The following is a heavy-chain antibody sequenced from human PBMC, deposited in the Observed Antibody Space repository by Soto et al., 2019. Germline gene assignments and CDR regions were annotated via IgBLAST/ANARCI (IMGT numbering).Heavy chain of an antibody. Sequence: SQTLSLTCAISGDSVSSNSAAWNWIRQSPSRGLEWLGRTYYRSKWYNDYAVSVKSRITINPDTSKNQFSLQLNSVTPEDTAVYYCARARVECLSHQYYFDYWGQGTLVTVAS. D-gene: IGHD3-3*01. V-gene: IGHV6-1*01. J-gene: IGHJ4*02. CDR1: GDSVSSNSAA. CDR3: ARARVECLSHQYYFDY. CDR2: TYYRSKWYN.